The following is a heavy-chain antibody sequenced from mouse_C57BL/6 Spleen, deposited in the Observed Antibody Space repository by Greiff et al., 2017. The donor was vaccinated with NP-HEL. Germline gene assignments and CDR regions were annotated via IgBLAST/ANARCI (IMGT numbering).Heavy chain of an antibody. D-gene: IGHD3-2*02. CDR3: AREGAAQATWFAY. Sequence: QVQLQQPGAELVKPGASVKLSCKASGYTFTSYWMQWVKQRPGQGLEWIGEIDPSDSYTNYNQKFKGKATLTVDTSSSTAYMQLSSLTSEDSAVYYCAREGAAQATWFAYWGQGTLVTVSA. CDR1: GYTFTSYW. CDR2: IDPSDSYT. V-gene: IGHV1-50*01. J-gene: IGHJ3*01.